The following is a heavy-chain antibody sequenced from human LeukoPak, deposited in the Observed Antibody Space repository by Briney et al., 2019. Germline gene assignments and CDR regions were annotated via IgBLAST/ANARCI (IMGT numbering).Heavy chain of an antibody. V-gene: IGHV4-34*01. CDR2: INHSGST. CDR3: ARAAAPEAGYYYYYMDV. D-gene: IGHD6-19*01. J-gene: IGHJ6*03. Sequence: SESLSLTCAVYGGSFSGYYWSWIRQPPGKGLEWIGEINHSGSTNYNPSLKSRVTISVDTSKNRFSLKLSSVTAADTAVYYCARAAAPEAGYYYYYMDVWGKGTTVTVSS. CDR1: GGSFSGYY.